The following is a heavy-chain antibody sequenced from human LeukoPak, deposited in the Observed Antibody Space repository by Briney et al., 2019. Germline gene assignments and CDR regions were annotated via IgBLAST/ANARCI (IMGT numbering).Heavy chain of an antibody. CDR2: ISYDGSNK. Sequence: GGSLRLSCAASGFTFSSYAMHWVRQAPGKGLEWVAVISYDGSNKYYADSVKGRFTISRDNSKNTLYLQMNSLRAEDTAVYYCARGGDYDFWSGDGSAFDIWGQGTMVTVSS. V-gene: IGHV3-30-3*01. D-gene: IGHD3-3*01. CDR3: ARGGDYDFWSGDGSAFDI. CDR1: GFTFSSYA. J-gene: IGHJ3*02.